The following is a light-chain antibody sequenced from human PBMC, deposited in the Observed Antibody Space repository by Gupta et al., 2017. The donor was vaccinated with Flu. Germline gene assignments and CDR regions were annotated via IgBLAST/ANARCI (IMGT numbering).Light chain of an antibody. CDR2: DDG. CDR1: NIGGTS. Sequence: YVLTQPPSVSVAPGQTATMTCDNIGGTSVHWYQQKPGQAPVVVVYDDGDRPSGIPERFSGSNSGNTATLTISRVEAGDEADYYCQVWDSSNDHYVFGTGTSVTVL. V-gene: IGLV3-21*02. CDR3: QVWDSSNDHYV. J-gene: IGLJ1*01.